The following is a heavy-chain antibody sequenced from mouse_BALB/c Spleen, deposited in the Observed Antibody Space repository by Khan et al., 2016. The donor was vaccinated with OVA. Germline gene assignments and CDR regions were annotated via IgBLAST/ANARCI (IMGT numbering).Heavy chain of an antibody. D-gene: IGHD1-1*02. V-gene: IGHV3-5*02. J-gene: IGHJ2*01. Sequence: EVQLQESGPGLVKPSQTVSLTCTVTGISITTGNYRWSWIRHFPGNKLEWIGYLYYSGTTTYNPSPTSRTTITRDTSKNRFFLVMNSLTTEDTATYYGARDRGGIGPYYLDYWGQGTALTVSS. CDR1: GISITTGNYR. CDR3: ARDRGGIGPYYLDY. CDR2: LYYSGTT.